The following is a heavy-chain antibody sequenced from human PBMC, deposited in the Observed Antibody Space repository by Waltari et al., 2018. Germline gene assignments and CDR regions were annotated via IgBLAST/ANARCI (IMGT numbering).Heavy chain of an antibody. CDR2: IYHSGST. J-gene: IGHJ4*02. D-gene: IGHD4-4*01. V-gene: IGHV4-30-4*08. Sequence: QVQLQESGQGLVKPSPTLSLICTVSGGSIISGDYYWSWLRHPPGKGLEWIGYIYHSGSTHYNPSLKSRVTISVDTSKNQFSLRLTSVTAADTAVYYCARRGQTTVSYYFDYWGQGTLVTVSS. CDR3: ARRGQTTVSYYFDY. CDR1: GGSIISGDYY.